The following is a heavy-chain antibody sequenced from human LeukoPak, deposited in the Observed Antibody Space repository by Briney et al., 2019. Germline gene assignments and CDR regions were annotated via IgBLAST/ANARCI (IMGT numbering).Heavy chain of an antibody. CDR2: IYYSGST. CDR3: ARDIIVVSSTYYYYYMDV. V-gene: IGHV4-59*01. CDR1: GGSISSYY. D-gene: IGHD2-2*01. J-gene: IGHJ6*03. Sequence: SETLSLTCTVSGGSISSYYWSWIRQPPGKGLEWIGYIYYSGSTNYNPSLKSRVTISVDTSKNQFSLKLSPVTAADTAVYYCARDIIVVSSTYYYYYMDVWGKGTTVTVSS.